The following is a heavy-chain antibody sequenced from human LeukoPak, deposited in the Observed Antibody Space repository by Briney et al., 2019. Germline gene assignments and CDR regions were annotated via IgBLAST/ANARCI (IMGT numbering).Heavy chain of an antibody. Sequence: PSETLSLTCTVSGGSISSYYWSWIRQPPGKGLEWIGYIYYSGSTNYNPSLKGRVTISVDTSKNQFSLKLSSVTAADTAVYYCARVGEAAAGSDANYYYGMDVWGQGTTVTVSS. J-gene: IGHJ6*02. V-gene: IGHV4-59*01. D-gene: IGHD6-13*01. CDR1: GGSISSYY. CDR3: ARVGEAAAGSDANYYYGMDV. CDR2: IYYSGST.